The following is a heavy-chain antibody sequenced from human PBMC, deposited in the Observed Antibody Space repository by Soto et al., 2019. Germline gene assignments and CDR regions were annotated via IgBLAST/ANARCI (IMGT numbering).Heavy chain of an antibody. V-gene: IGHV1-8*01. CDR3: ARVDYGDYVGGYCGMDV. Sequence: VASVKVSCKASGYTFTSYDINWVRQATGQGLEWMGWMNPNSGNTGYAQKFQGRVTMTRNTSISTAYMELSSLRSEDTAVYYCARVDYGDYVGGYCGMDVWGQGTTVTVSS. CDR2: MNPNSGNT. J-gene: IGHJ6*02. D-gene: IGHD4-17*01. CDR1: GYTFTSYD.